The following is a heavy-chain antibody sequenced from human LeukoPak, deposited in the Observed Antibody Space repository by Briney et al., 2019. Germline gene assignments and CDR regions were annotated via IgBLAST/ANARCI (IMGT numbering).Heavy chain of an antibody. CDR3: ATRAAKGGYYATIDP. CDR1: GGTFSSYA. D-gene: IGHD3-22*01. CDR2: IIPIFGTA. V-gene: IGHV1-69*05. Sequence: ASVKVSCKASGGTFSSYAISWVRQAPGQGLEWMGGIIPIFGTANYAQKFQGRVTITTDESTSTAYMELSSLRSEDTAVYYCATRAAKGGYYATIDPWGQGTLVTVSS. J-gene: IGHJ5*02.